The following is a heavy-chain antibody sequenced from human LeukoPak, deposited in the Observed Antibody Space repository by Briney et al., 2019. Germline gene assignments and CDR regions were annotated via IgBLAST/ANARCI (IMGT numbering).Heavy chain of an antibody. Sequence: SGGSLRLSCAASGFTFSYYAMHWVRQAPGKGLEYVSAISSNGGSIYYANSVKGRFTISRDNSKNTLYLQMGSLRAEDMAVYYCARGSKDIVVVPAAMYAFDIWGQGTMVTVSS. CDR1: GFTFSYYA. D-gene: IGHD2-2*01. CDR2: ISSNGGSI. J-gene: IGHJ3*02. V-gene: IGHV3-64*01. CDR3: ARGSKDIVVVPAAMYAFDI.